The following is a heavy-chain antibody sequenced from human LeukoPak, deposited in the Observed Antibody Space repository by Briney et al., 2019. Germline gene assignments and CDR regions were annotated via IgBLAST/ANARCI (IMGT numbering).Heavy chain of an antibody. D-gene: IGHD3-10*01. J-gene: IGHJ6*03. CDR3: AREAVRGVPPPRYYYYYMDV. V-gene: IGHV1-69*05. CDR2: IIPIFGTA. Sequence: GASVKVSCKASGGTFSSYAISWVRQAPGQGLEWMGRIIPIFGTANYAQKFQGRVTITTDESTSTAYMELSSLRSEDTAVYYCAREAVRGVPPPRYYYYYMDVWGKGTTVTVSS. CDR1: GGTFSSYA.